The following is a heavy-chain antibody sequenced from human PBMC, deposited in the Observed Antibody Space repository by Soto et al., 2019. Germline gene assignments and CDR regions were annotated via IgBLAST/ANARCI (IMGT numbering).Heavy chain of an antibody. CDR2: INPNSGGT. J-gene: IGHJ4*02. D-gene: IGHD1-7*01. Sequence: ASVKVSCKASGYTFTGYYMHWVRQAPGQGLEWMGWINPNSGGTNYAQKFQGRVTMTRDTSISTAYMELSRLRSDDTAVYYCASVTNWNYPTISYWGQGTMFTVSS. CDR1: GYTFTGYY. CDR3: ASVTNWNYPTISY. V-gene: IGHV1-2*02.